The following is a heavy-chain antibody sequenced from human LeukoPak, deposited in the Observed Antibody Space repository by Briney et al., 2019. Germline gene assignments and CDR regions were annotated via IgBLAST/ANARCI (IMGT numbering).Heavy chain of an antibody. J-gene: IGHJ4*02. Sequence: GGSLRLSCAASGFTFSSHGMSWVRQAPGKGLEWVSGIKGSGGSTYNADSMKGRFTISRDNSKNTLYLQMNSLRVEDTAVYYCARDMMGATLYFDSWGQGTLVTVSS. V-gene: IGHV3-23*01. D-gene: IGHD1-26*01. CDR3: ARDMMGATLYFDS. CDR1: GFTFSSHG. CDR2: IKGSGGST.